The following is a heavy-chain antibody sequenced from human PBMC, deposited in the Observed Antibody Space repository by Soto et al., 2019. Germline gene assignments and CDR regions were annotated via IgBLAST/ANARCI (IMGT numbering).Heavy chain of an antibody. CDR3: AKDSRPSFIDYYYGMDV. J-gene: IGHJ6*02. D-gene: IGHD3-16*02. V-gene: IGHV3-23*01. CDR1: GFTFSSYA. Sequence: PGGSLRLSCAASGFTFSSYAMSWVRQAPGKGLEWVSAISGSGGSTYYAGSVKGRFTISRDNSKNTLYLQMNSLRAEDTAVYYCAKDSRPSFIDYYYGMDVWGQGTTVTVSS. CDR2: ISGSGGST.